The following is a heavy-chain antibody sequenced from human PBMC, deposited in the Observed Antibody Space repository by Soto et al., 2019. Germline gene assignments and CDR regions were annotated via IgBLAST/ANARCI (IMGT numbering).Heavy chain of an antibody. V-gene: IGHV5-51*01. CDR2: IYPGDSDT. CDR3: ASSHGLRFLDWSADAFDI. Sequence: GESLKISCKGSGYSFTSYWIGWVRQMPGKGLEWMGIIYPGDSDTRYSPSFQGQVTISADKSISTAYLQWSSLKASDTAMYYCASSHGLRFLDWSADAFDIWGQGTMVTVSS. CDR1: GYSFTSYW. J-gene: IGHJ3*02. D-gene: IGHD3-3*01.